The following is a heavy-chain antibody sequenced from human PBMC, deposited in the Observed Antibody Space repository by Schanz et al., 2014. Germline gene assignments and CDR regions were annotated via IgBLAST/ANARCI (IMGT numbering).Heavy chain of an antibody. V-gene: IGHV3-33*06. Sequence: QVQLVESGGGVVQFGRSLRLSCVASGFTFSSYGMHWVRQAPGKGLEWVAVIWYDENNKYYADSVKGRFTMSRDNSKNTLYLQMNSLRAEDTAVYYCAKDSCSSTTCYGYGMDVWGQGSTVTVSS. J-gene: IGHJ6*02. CDR2: IWYDENNK. D-gene: IGHD2-2*01. CDR3: AKDSCSSTTCYGYGMDV. CDR1: GFTFSSYG.